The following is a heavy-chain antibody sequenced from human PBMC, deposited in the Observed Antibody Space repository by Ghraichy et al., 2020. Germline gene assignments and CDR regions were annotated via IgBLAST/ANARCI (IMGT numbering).Heavy chain of an antibody. J-gene: IGHJ4*02. D-gene: IGHD2-15*01. CDR2: ISGSGGST. CDR3: AKKGAGNGRNGGSCYFD. Sequence: GGSLRLSCAASGFTFSSYAMSWVRQAPGKGLEWVSAISGSGGSTYYADSVKGRFTISRDNSKNTLYLQMNSLRAEDTAVYYCAKKGAGNGRNGGSCYFDWGQGTLVTVSS. V-gene: IGHV3-23*01. CDR1: GFTFSSYA.